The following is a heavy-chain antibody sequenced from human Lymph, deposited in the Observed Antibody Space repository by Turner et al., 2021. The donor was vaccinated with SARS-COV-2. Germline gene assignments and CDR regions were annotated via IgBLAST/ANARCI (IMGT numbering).Heavy chain of an antibody. CDR3: ARLPIARGYSGYDFYYFDY. V-gene: IGHV5-51*01. D-gene: IGHD5-12*01. J-gene: IGHJ4*02. Sequence: EVQLVQSGAEVKKPVESLKISCTGSGYSFPTYWIGWVRQMPGKGLEWMGIIYPGDSDTRYSPSFQGQVTIAADKSISTAYLQWSSLKASDTAMYYCARLPIARGYSGYDFYYFDYWGQGTLVTVSS. CDR1: GYSFPTYW. CDR2: IYPGDSDT.